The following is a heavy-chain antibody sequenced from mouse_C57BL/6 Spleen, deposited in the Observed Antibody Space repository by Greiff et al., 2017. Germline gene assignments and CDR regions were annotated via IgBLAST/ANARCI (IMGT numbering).Heavy chain of an antibody. CDR3: ARDYYGSSGLDY. D-gene: IGHD1-1*01. J-gene: IGHJ2*01. Sequence: QVQLKESGAELVKPGASVKISCKASGYAFSSYWMNWVKQRPGKGLEWIGQIYPGDGDTNYNGKFKGKATLTADKSSSTAYMQLISLTSEDSAVYFCARDYYGSSGLDYWGQGTTLTVSS. CDR1: GYAFSSYW. CDR2: IYPGDGDT. V-gene: IGHV1-80*01.